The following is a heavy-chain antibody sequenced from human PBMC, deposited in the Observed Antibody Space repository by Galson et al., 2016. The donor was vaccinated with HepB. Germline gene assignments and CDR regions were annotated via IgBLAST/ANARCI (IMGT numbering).Heavy chain of an antibody. V-gene: IGHV3-48*02. J-gene: IGHJ3*02. CDR2: IRDSTTI. D-gene: IGHD1-1*01. CDR3: VRDYNYAFDI. CDR1: GFTFNIYS. Sequence: SLRLSCAASGFTFNIYSMNWVRQAPGKGLEWVSYIRDSTTIYYADSVEGRFTISRDDAKNSLYLEMNSLRDEDTAVYYCVRDYNYAFDIWGQGTMVTVSS.